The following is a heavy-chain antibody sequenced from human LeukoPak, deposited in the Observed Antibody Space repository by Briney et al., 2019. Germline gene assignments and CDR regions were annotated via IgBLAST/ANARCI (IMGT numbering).Heavy chain of an antibody. J-gene: IGHJ4*02. CDR1: GLKFDDYA. Sequence: PGGSLRLPCVASGLKFDDYAMQWVRQAPGKGLEWVSGVSWNSGSIAYADSVKGRFTISRDNAKNSLYLQMNSLRPEDTAFYYCAASWTEVYWGQGILVTVSS. D-gene: IGHD1-1*01. V-gene: IGHV3-9*01. CDR2: VSWNSGSI. CDR3: AASWTEVY.